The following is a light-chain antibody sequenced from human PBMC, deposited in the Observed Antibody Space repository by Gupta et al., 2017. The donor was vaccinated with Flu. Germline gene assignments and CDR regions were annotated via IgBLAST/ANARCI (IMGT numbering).Light chain of an antibody. J-gene: IGKJ1*01. CDR2: SAS. CDR1: QDVSNH. Sequence: DIQMTQSPSSLSASVGDRVTITCRASQDVSNHLAWFQEKPGKAPKSLLYSASRNHSGVPSRFSGGGSGTDFSLTIISLQPEDVATYYCQQYYNYPWTFGQGTKVEI. V-gene: IGKV1-16*01. CDR3: QQYYNYPWT.